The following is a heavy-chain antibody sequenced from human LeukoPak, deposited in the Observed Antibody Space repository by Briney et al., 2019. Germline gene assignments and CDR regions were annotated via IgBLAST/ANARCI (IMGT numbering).Heavy chain of an antibody. CDR2: IYPGDSDT. D-gene: IGHD6-6*01. J-gene: IGHJ6*02. V-gene: IGHV5-51*01. CDR1: GYSFTSYW. Sequence: GESLKISCKGSGYSFTSYWIGWVRQMPGKGLEWMGIIYPGDSDTRYSPSFQGQVTISGDKSISTAYLQWSSLKASDTAMYYCARNLVAGGGYYYGMDVWGQGTTVTVSS. CDR3: ARNLVAGGGYYYGMDV.